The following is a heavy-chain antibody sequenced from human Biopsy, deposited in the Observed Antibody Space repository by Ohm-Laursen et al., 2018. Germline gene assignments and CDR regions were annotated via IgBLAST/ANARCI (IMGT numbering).Heavy chain of an antibody. Sequence: SLRLSCTASGFDFSDYSMSWVRQGPGKGLVWVSRINIDGSTTRYADSVKGRFTISRGNSKNTLYLQMNNLRAEDTAVFYCAKDLRNNNWGVENWGQGTLVTVSS. J-gene: IGHJ4*02. V-gene: IGHV3-74*01. CDR1: GFDFSDYS. CDR2: INIDGSTT. CDR3: AKDLRNNNWGVEN. D-gene: IGHD7-27*01.